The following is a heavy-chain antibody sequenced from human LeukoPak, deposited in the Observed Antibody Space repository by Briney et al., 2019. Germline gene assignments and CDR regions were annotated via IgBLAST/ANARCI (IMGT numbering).Heavy chain of an antibody. CDR1: GYTFTSYY. CDR2: INPSGGST. CDR3: ARDYSRSEQLVFYWFDP. Sequence: ASVKVSCKASGYTFTSYYMHWVRQAPGQGLEWMGIINPSGGSTSYAQKFQGRVTMTRDTSISTAYMELSRLRSDDTAVYYCARDYSRSEQLVFYWFDPWGQGTLVTVSS. V-gene: IGHV1-46*01. J-gene: IGHJ5*02. D-gene: IGHD6-13*01.